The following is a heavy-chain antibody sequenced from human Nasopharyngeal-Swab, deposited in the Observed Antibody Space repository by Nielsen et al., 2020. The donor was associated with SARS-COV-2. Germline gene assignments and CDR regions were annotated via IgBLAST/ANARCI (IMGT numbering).Heavy chain of an antibody. D-gene: IGHD2-2*01. V-gene: IGHV4-61*01. CDR1: GGSISSGSYY. Sequence: SETLSLTCTVSGGSISSGSYYWSWIRQPPGKGLEWIGYIYYSGSTNYNPSLKSRATISVDTSKNQFSLKLSSVTAADTAVYYCARGTPYCSSTSCYSWFDPWGQGTLVTVSS. CDR2: IYYSGST. J-gene: IGHJ5*02. CDR3: ARGTPYCSSTSCYSWFDP.